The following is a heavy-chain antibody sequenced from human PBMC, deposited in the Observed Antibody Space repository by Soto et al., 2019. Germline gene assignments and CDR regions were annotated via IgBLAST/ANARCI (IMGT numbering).Heavy chain of an antibody. D-gene: IGHD6-6*01. CDR1: GGSFSCYY. Sequence: SETLSLTCAVYGGSFSCYYWSWIRQPPGKGLEWIGEINHSGSTNYNPSLKSRVTISVDTSKNQFSLKLSSVTAADTAVYYCASGSSSGDYWGQGTLVTVSS. V-gene: IGHV4-34*01. J-gene: IGHJ4*02. CDR3: ASGSSSGDY. CDR2: INHSGST.